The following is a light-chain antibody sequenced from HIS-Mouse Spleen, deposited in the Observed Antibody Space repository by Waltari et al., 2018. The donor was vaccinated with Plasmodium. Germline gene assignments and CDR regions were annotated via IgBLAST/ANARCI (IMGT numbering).Light chain of an antibody. Sequence: SYELTQPPSVSVSPGQPDRITCSRAALPKKYASWYQQKSGQAPVLVIYEDSKRPPGIPERFSGSSSGTMATLTISGAQVEDEADYYCYSTDSSGNHRVFGGGTKLTVL. V-gene: IGLV3-10*01. CDR1: ALPKKY. CDR2: EDS. J-gene: IGLJ3*02. CDR3: YSTDSSGNHRV.